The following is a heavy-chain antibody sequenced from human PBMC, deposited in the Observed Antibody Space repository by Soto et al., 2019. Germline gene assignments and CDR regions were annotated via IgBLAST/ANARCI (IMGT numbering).Heavy chain of an antibody. J-gene: IGHJ4*02. D-gene: IGHD3-10*01. CDR1: GFTFSSYA. CDR2: ISGSGGST. V-gene: IGHV3-23*01. Sequence: GGSLRLSCAASGFTFSSYAISCVRQAPGEGLEWVSAISGSGGSTYYADSVKGRFTISRDNSKNTLYLQMNSLRAEDTAVYYCAKDQPDIWFGESPGYYWGQGTLVTVSS. CDR3: AKDQPDIWFGESPGYY.